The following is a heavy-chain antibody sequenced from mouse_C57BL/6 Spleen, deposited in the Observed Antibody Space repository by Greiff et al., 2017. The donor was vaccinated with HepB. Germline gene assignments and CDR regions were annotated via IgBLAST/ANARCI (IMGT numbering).Heavy chain of an antibody. CDR2: IHPNSGST. Sequence: QVQLQQPGAELVKPGASVKLSCKASGYTFTSYWLHWVKQRPGQGLEWIGMIHPNSGSTNYNEKFKSKATLTVYKSSRTAYMQLSSLTSEDSAVYYCAREGSPWFAYWGQGTLVTVSA. CDR3: AREGSPWFAY. J-gene: IGHJ3*01. V-gene: IGHV1-64*01. CDR1: GYTFTSYW.